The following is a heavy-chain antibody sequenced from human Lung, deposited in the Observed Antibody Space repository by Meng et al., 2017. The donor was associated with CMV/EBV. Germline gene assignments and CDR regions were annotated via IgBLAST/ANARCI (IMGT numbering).Heavy chain of an antibody. CDR2: ISSSSSTI. J-gene: IGHJ6*02. Sequence: GEXXKISCAASGFTFSSYSMNWVRQAPGRRLEWVSYISSSSSTIYYADSVKGRFTISRDNAKNSLYLQMNSLRAEDTAVYYCARGSHHWNYPPDYYGMDVWGQGXTVTVSS. CDR1: GFTFSSYS. CDR3: ARGSHHWNYPPDYYGMDV. V-gene: IGHV3-48*04. D-gene: IGHD1-7*01.